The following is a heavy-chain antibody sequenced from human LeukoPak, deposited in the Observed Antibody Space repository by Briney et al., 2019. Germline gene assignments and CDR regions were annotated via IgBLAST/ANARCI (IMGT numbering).Heavy chain of an antibody. CDR3: ARAGSGWLRFGSHNWFDP. Sequence: PSETLSLTCTVSGGSISSSSYYWGWIRQPPGKGLEWIGSIYYSGSTYYNPSLKSRVTISVDTSKNQFSLKLSSVTAADTAVYYCARAGSGWLRFGSHNWFDPWGQGTLVTVSS. D-gene: IGHD5-12*01. CDR1: GGSISSSSYY. V-gene: IGHV4-39*07. J-gene: IGHJ5*02. CDR2: IYYSGST.